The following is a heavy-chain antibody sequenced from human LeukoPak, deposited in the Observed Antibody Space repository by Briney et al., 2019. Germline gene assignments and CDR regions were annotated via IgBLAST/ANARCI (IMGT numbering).Heavy chain of an antibody. V-gene: IGHV3-33*01. Sequence: GGSLRLSCAASGFTFSSYGMHWVRQAPGKGLEWVAVIWYDGSNKYYADFVKGRFTISRDNSKNTLYLQMNSLRAEDTAVYYCAREGYYGSGSYYPLFDYWGQGTLVTVSS. D-gene: IGHD3-10*01. CDR1: GFTFSSYG. J-gene: IGHJ4*02. CDR2: IWYDGSNK. CDR3: AREGYYGSGSYYPLFDY.